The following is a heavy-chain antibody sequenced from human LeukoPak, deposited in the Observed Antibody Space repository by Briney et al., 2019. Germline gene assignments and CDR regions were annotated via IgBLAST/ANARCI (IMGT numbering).Heavy chain of an antibody. J-gene: IGHJ4*02. CDR3: ARDFGY. CDR1: GYMFSNYA. CDR2: ISVDGTNQ. Sequence: GGSLRLSCAASGYMFSNYAMNWVRQSADKGLEWVAIISVDGTNQQYADSVKGRFTISRDNSNNMLFLQMRSLRREDTAVYYCARDFGYWGQGTLVTVSS. V-gene: IGHV3-30*04. D-gene: IGHD3-10*01.